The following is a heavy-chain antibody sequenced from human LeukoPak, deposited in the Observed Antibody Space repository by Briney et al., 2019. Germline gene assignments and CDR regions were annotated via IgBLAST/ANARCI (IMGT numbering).Heavy chain of an antibody. CDR1: GGSISSSSYY. CDR3: ARNDGSYAFDI. V-gene: IGHV4-39*01. CDR2: IYYSGST. J-gene: IGHJ3*02. Sequence: PSETLSLTCTVSGGSISSSSYYWGWIRQPPGKGLEWIGSIYYSGSTYYNLSLKSRVTISVDTSKNQFSLKLSSVTAADTAVYYCARNDGSYAFDIWGQGTMVTVSS. D-gene: IGHD1-1*01.